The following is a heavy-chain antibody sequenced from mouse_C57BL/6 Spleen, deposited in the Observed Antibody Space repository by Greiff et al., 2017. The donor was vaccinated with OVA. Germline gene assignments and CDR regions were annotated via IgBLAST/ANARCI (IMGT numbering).Heavy chain of an antibody. V-gene: IGHV5-9*01. D-gene: IGHD2-5*01. CDR3: ARAYYSNYWFAY. CDR2: ISGGGGNT. Sequence: EVQLVESGGGLVKPGGSLKLSCAASGFTFSSYTMSWVRQTPEKRLEWVATISGGGGNTYYPDSVKGRFTISRDNAKNTLYLQMSSLRSEDTALYYCARAYYSNYWFAYWGQGTPVTVSA. J-gene: IGHJ3*01. CDR1: GFTFSSYT.